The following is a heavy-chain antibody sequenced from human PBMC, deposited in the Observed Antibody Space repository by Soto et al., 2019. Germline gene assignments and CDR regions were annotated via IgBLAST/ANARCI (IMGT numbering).Heavy chain of an antibody. CDR2: MNPNSGNT. CDR3: ARGRTGDYYYYYGMDV. V-gene: IGHV1-8*01. J-gene: IGHJ6*02. Sequence: QVQLVQSGAEVKKPGASVKVSCKASGYTFISYDINWVRQASGQGLEWMGWMNPNSGNTGHAQKFQGRVTMTRNTSMSTDYMELNRLRSEDTAVYYCARGRTGDYYYYYGMDVWGQGTTVTVSS. CDR1: GYTFISYD. D-gene: IGHD3-10*01.